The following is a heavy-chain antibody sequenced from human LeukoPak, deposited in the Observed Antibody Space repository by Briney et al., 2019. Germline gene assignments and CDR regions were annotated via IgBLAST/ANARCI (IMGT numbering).Heavy chain of an antibody. V-gene: IGHV3-30-3*01. CDR2: ISYDGSNK. CDR3: ARDSCSSTSCYGGFDY. D-gene: IGHD2-2*01. CDR1: GFTFSDYY. J-gene: IGHJ4*02. Sequence: PGGSLRLSCAASGFTFSDYYMSWIRQAPGKGLEWVAVISYDGSNKYYADSVEGRFTISRDNSKNTLYLQMNSLRAEDTAVYYCARDSCSSTSCYGGFDYWGQGTLVTVSS.